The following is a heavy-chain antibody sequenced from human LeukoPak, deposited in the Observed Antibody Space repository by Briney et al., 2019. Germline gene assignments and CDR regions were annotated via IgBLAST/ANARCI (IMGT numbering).Heavy chain of an antibody. CDR1: GGSFSSYY. Sequence: PSETLSLTCAVYGGSFSSYYWSWIRQPPGKGLEWIGEINHSGSTNYNPSLKSRVTISVDTSKNQFSLKLSSVTAADTAVYYCARASRDYGDYVGSDYWGQGTLVTVSS. J-gene: IGHJ4*02. D-gene: IGHD4-17*01. CDR2: INHSGST. CDR3: ARASRDYGDYVGSDY. V-gene: IGHV4-34*01.